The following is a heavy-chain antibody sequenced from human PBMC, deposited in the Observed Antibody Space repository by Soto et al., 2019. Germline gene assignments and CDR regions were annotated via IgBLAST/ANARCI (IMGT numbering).Heavy chain of an antibody. D-gene: IGHD3-22*01. CDR1: GYTFTSCD. Sequence: QVLLVQSGAEVKKPGASVQVSCKASGYTFTSCDINWVRQATGQGLEWMGWMNPNSGNTGYAQKFQGRVTMTRNSSISTAFMELSSLRSDDTAIYYCARASHPFYDSSGYYYPHWGQGTLVTVSS. V-gene: IGHV1-8*01. CDR3: ARASHPFYDSSGYYYPH. J-gene: IGHJ4*02. CDR2: MNPNSGNT.